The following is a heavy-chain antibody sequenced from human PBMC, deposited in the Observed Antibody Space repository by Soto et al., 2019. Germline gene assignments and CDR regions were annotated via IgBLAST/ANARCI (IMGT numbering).Heavy chain of an antibody. D-gene: IGHD3-10*01. CDR3: VRERGLSSFYGMDV. Sequence: EVQLVESGGGLVKPGGSLRLSCEAYGFTLTTYTMNWVRQASGKGREWVSSITSSSGHIYYADSVKGRFTISRDNARTSLYLQMNSLRAEETAVYYCVRERGLSSFYGMDVCGQGTTVTVSS. CDR1: GFTLTTYT. V-gene: IGHV3-21*02. CDR2: ITSSSGHI. J-gene: IGHJ6*02.